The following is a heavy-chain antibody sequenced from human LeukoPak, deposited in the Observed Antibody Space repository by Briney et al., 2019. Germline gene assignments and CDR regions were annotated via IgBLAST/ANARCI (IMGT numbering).Heavy chain of an antibody. CDR1: GYTFTSYG. V-gene: IGHV1-18*01. CDR3: ARDPGYDFWSGYYTKYFQH. Sequence: ASVKVSCKASGYTFTSYGISWVRQAPGQGLEWMGWISTYNGNTNYAQKLQGRVTTTTDTSTSTAYMELRSLRSDDTAVYYCARDPGYDFWSGYYTKYFQHWGQGTLVTVSS. D-gene: IGHD3-3*01. CDR2: ISTYNGNT. J-gene: IGHJ1*01.